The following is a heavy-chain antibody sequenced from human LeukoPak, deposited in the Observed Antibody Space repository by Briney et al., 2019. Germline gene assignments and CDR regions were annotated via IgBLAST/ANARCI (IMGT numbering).Heavy chain of an antibody. D-gene: IGHD3-16*01. J-gene: IGHJ5*02. CDR1: GFTFSSYW. CDR3: ARDNDRKDDS. Sequence: GSLRLSCAASGFTFSSYWMSWVRQAPGKGLEWVANMNQDGSGKYYVDSVKGRFAISRDNAKNSLYLQMNNLRVEDTAVYYCARDNDRKDDSWGQGTLVTVSS. CDR2: MNQDGSGK. V-gene: IGHV3-7*01.